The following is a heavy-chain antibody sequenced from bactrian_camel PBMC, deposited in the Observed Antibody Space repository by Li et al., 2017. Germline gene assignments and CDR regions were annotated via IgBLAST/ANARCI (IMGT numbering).Heavy chain of an antibody. J-gene: IGHJ4*01. Sequence: VQLVESGGGSVQAGGSLSLSCKVYKDATNNYCMGWFRQAPGKEREGIATLEPNSGRTYYADSVKGRFTISRDNAKTTLYLQMNNLQPEDTAVYYCAADSDRWGWLGSNFAYWGQGTQVTVS. V-gene: IGHV3-3*01. CDR1: KDATNNYC. CDR2: LEPNSGRT. CDR3: AADSDRWGWLGSNFAY. D-gene: IGHD1*01.